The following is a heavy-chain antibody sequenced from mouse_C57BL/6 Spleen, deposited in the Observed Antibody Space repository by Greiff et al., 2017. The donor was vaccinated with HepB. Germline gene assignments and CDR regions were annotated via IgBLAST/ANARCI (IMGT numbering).Heavy chain of an antibody. CDR2: ISSGGDYS. CDR3: TRGRVYDGYLYALDY. D-gene: IGHD2-3*01. Sequence: EVQLVESGAGLVKPGGSLKLSCAASGFTFSSYSMSWVRQTPEKRLEWVAYISSGGDYSYYADTVKGRFTISRDNARNTLYLQMSSLKSEDTAMYYCTRGRVYDGYLYALDYWGQGTSVTVSS. CDR1: GFTFSSYS. V-gene: IGHV5-9-1*02. J-gene: IGHJ4*01.